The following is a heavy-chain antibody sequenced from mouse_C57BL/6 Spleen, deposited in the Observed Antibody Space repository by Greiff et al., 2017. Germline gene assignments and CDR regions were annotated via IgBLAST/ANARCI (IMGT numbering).Heavy chain of an antibody. V-gene: IGHV3-6*01. Sequence: VQLKESGPGLVKPSQSLSLTCSVTGYSITSGYYWNWIRQFPGNKLEWMGYISYDGSNNYNPSLKNRISITRDTSKNQFFLKLNSVTTEDTATYYCAREGHYYYGSSFWYFDVWGTGTTVTVSS. CDR3: AREGHYYYGSSFWYFDV. J-gene: IGHJ1*03. D-gene: IGHD1-1*01. CDR2: ISYDGSN. CDR1: GYSITSGYY.